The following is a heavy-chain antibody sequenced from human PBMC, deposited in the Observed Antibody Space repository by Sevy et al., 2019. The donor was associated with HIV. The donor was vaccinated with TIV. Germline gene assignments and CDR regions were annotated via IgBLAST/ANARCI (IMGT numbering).Heavy chain of an antibody. CDR1: GFTFSNAW. CDR3: TTSPITMVRGVTHY. CDR2: IKSKTDGGTT. Sequence: GGSLRLSCAASGFTFSNAWMSWVRQAPGKGLEWVGRIKSKTDGGTTDYAAPVKGRFTISRDDSKNTLYLQMNSLKTEDTAVDYCTTSPITMVRGVTHYWGQGTLVTVSS. V-gene: IGHV3-15*01. D-gene: IGHD3-10*01. J-gene: IGHJ4*02.